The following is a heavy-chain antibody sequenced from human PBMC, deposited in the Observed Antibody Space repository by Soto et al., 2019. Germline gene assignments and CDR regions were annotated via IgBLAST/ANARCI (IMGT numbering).Heavy chain of an antibody. V-gene: IGHV1-18*04. CDR3: AGDACSGGSCYSDY. Sequence: QVQLVQSGAEVKKPGASVKVSCKASGYTFTTYGISWVRQAPGQGLEWMGWISAYNGNTNYAQKFPGRVTKTADTSTSRAYMELRSLRSDDTAVYYCAGDACSGGSCYSDYWGQGSLVTVSS. J-gene: IGHJ4*02. CDR2: ISAYNGNT. D-gene: IGHD2-15*01. CDR1: GYTFTTYG.